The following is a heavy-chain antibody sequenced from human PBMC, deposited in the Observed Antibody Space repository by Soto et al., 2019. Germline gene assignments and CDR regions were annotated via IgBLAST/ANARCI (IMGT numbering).Heavy chain of an antibody. D-gene: IGHD1-7*01. CDR2: ISYDGSNK. Sequence: QVQLVESGGGVVQPGRSLRLSCAASGFTFSSYGMHWFRQAPGKGLEWVAVISYDGSNKYYADSVKGRFTISRDNSKNTLYLQMNSLRGEDTAVYYCEKDQVSGDEYIWNYCWFDPWGQGTLVTVS. CDR3: EKDQVSGDEYIWNYCWFDP. J-gene: IGHJ5*02. CDR1: GFTFSSYG. V-gene: IGHV3-30*18.